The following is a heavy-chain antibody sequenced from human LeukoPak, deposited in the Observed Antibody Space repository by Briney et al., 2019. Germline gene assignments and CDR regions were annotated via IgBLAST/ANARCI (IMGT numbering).Heavy chain of an antibody. Sequence: GGSLRLSCAASGFTFSSYAMSWVRQAPGKGLEWVSAISGSGGSTYYADSVKGRFTISRDNSKNTLYLQMNSLRAEDTAVYYCAKAGRGSAVLMVYAIFYWGQGTLVTVSS. CDR1: GFTFSSYA. D-gene: IGHD2-8*01. J-gene: IGHJ4*02. CDR3: AKAGRGSAVLMVYAIFY. V-gene: IGHV3-23*01. CDR2: ISGSGGST.